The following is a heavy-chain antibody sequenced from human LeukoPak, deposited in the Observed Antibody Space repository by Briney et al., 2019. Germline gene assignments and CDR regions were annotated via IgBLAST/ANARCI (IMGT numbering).Heavy chain of an antibody. D-gene: IGHD5-12*01. CDR3: ARSGYSGYDYGL. CDR2: IYHSGST. V-gene: IGHV4-30-2*01. Sequence: SETLSLTCTVSGGSISSYSWSWIRQPPGKGLEWIGYIYHSGSTYYNPSLKSRVTISVDRSKNQFSLKLSSVTAADTAVYYCARSGYSGYDYGLWGQGTLVTVSS. CDR1: GGSISSYS. J-gene: IGHJ4*02.